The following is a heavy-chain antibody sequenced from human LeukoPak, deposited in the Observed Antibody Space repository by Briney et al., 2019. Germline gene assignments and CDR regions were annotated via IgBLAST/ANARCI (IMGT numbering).Heavy chain of an antibody. CDR2: FDPEDGET. D-gene: IGHD3-10*01. CDR1: GYSLTELS. J-gene: IGHJ6*01. V-gene: IGHV1-24*01. Sequence: DTLKLSCKVSGYSLTELSLHWVRQALGKGREWMGRFDPEDGETIYAQKFKGRVNMTDDTSTHTAYMELRSLRSEDTAVYYCATHDGSGSTAVSDMDVLGRGTTVTVSS. CDR3: ATHDGSGSTAVSDMDV.